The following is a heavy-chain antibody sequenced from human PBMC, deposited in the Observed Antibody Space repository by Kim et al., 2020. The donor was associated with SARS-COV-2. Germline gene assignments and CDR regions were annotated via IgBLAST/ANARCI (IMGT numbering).Heavy chain of an antibody. CDR3: VRGTWGDVNDY. CDR2: INTKEGDT. Sequence: ASVKVSCKTSGDTSSTSGFSWVRQAPGQGLEWMGWINTKEGDTNYEQKFQDRISMTTDSSTSTAYMELRRLKPDDTAVYYCVRGTWGDVNDYWGQGTLVTVSS. CDR1: GDTSSTSG. D-gene: IGHD3-16*01. J-gene: IGHJ4*02. V-gene: IGHV1-18*01.